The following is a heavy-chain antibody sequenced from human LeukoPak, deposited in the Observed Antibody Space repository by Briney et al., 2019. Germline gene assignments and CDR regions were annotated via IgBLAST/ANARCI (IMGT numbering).Heavy chain of an antibody. Sequence: PGESLKISCKGSGYNFTNDWIAWVRQMPGRGLEWMGIIYPGDYDSRYSLSFEGQVTISADKSISTAYLRWSSLKASDTAMYYCARMTSDWYLDYWGQGTLVTASS. D-gene: IGHD6-19*01. CDR2: IYPGDYDS. CDR1: GYNFTNDW. V-gene: IGHV5-51*01. J-gene: IGHJ4*02. CDR3: ARMTSDWYLDY.